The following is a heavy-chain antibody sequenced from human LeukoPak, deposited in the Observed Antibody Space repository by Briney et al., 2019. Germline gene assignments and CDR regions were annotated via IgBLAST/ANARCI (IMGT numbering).Heavy chain of an antibody. D-gene: IGHD3-10*01. CDR2: ISGSGGST. CDR1: GFTFSSYA. CDR3: AEVPRITMVRGVMYYFDY. J-gene: IGHJ4*02. Sequence: RGSLRLSCAASGFTFSSYAMSWVRQAPGKGLEWVSAISGSGGSTYYADSVKGRFTISRDNSKNTLYLQMNSLRAEDTAVYYCAEVPRITMVRGVMYYFDYWGQGTLVTVSS. V-gene: IGHV3-23*01.